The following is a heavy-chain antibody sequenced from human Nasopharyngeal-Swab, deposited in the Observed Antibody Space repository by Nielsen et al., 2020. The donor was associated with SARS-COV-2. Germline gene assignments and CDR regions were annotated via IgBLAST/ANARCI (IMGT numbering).Heavy chain of an antibody. V-gene: IGHV4-30-4*01. CDR3: ARGYGSGSYSYMDV. CDR2: IYFTGST. CDR1: GGSISNADHY. Sequence: SETLSLTCTVSGGSISNADHYWSWIRQPPGKGLEWIGYIYFTGSTFYNPSLKSRITMSVDTSKNQFSLKLTSVTAADTAVYYCARGYGSGSYSYMDVWGKGTTVTVSS. J-gene: IGHJ6*03. D-gene: IGHD3-10*01.